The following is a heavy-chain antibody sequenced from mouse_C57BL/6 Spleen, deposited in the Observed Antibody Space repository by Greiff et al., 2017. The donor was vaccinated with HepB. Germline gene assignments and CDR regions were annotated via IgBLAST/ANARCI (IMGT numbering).Heavy chain of an antibody. CDR1: GYTFTDYY. D-gene: IGHD2-4*01. Sequence: VKLLESGPELVKPGASVKISCKASGYTFTDYYINWVKQRPGQGLEWIGWIFPGSGSTYYNEKFKGKATLTVDKSSSTAYMLLSSLTSEDSAVYFCARYDYGDYYAMDYWGQGTSVTVSS. CDR2: IFPGSGST. J-gene: IGHJ4*01. V-gene: IGHV1-75*01. CDR3: ARYDYGDYYAMDY.